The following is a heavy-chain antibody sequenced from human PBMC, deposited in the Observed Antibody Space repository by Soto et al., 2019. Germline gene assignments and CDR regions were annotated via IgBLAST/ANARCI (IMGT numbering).Heavy chain of an antibody. D-gene: IGHD2-21*02. CDR1: GGSISSSSYY. V-gene: IGHV4-39*01. CDR3: ASEVVTAPYNWFDP. Sequence: PSETLSLTCTASGGSISSSSYYWGWIRQPPGKGLEWIGSIYYSGSTYYNPSLKSRVTISVDTSKNQFSLKLSSVTAADTAVYYCASEVVTAPYNWFDPWGQGTLVTVSS. CDR2: IYYSGST. J-gene: IGHJ5*02.